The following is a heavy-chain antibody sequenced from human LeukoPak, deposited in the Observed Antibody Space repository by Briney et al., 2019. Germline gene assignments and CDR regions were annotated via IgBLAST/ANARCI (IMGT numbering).Heavy chain of an antibody. Sequence: GTSVKVSCKASGFTFTSSAMRWVRQARGQRLEWIGWIVVGSGNTNYAQKFQERVTITRDMSTSTAYMELSSLRSEDTAVYYCAARGGQQLAQGRYYYYGMDVWGQGTTVTVSS. V-gene: IGHV1-58*02. CDR2: IVVGSGNT. CDR3: AARGGQQLAQGRYYYYGMDV. J-gene: IGHJ6*02. CDR1: GFTFTSSA. D-gene: IGHD6-13*01.